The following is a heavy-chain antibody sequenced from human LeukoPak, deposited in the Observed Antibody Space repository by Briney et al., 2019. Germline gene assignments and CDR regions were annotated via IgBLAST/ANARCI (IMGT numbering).Heavy chain of an antibody. CDR3: AKDLVAVTGATFDY. CDR2: ISASGGST. D-gene: IGHD6-19*01. J-gene: IGHJ4*02. CDR1: GFTFGSYA. V-gene: IGHV3-23*01. Sequence: PGGSLRLSCAAFGFTFGSYAMSWVRQAPGKGLEWVSAISASGGSTYYADSVKGRFTISRDNSKNTLYLQMNSLRAEDTAVYYCAKDLVAVTGATFDYWGQGTLVTVSS.